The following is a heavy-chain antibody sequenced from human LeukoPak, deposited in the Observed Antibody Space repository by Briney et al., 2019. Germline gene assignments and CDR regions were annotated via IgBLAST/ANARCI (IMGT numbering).Heavy chain of an antibody. CDR1: GFTFSSYG. V-gene: IGHV3-30*18. CDR2: ISYDGSNK. J-gene: IGHJ4*02. Sequence: GGSLRLSCAASGFTFSSYGMHWVGQAPGKGLEWVAVISYDGSNKYYADSVKGRFTISRDNSKNTLYLQMNSLRAEDTAVYYCAKDVGVSEDTAILDYWGQGTLVTVSS. D-gene: IGHD5-18*01. CDR3: AKDVGVSEDTAILDY.